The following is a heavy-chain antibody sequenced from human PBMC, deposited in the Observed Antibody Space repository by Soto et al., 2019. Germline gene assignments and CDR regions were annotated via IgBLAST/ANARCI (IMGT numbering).Heavy chain of an antibody. Sequence: SEILSLTCTVSGGSISSGGYYWSWIRQHPGKGLEWIGYIYYSGSTYYNPSLKSRVTISVDTSKNQFSLKLSSVTAADTAVYYCARGPSIAAAGMDYWGQGTLVTVS. D-gene: IGHD6-13*01. CDR3: ARGPSIAAAGMDY. V-gene: IGHV4-31*03. CDR2: IYYSGST. CDR1: GGSISSGGYY. J-gene: IGHJ4*02.